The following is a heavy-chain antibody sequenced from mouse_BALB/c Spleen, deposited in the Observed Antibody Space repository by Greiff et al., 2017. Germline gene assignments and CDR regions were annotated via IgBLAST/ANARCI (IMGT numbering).Heavy chain of an antibody. D-gene: IGHD1-1*01. CDR1: GYTFTSYT. J-gene: IGHJ4*01. Sequence: QGQLQQSGAELARPGASVKMSCKASGYTFTSYTMHWVKQRPGQGLEWIGYINPSSGYTNYNQKFKDKATLTADKSSSTAYMQLSSLTSEDSAVYYCARSNYGYAMDYWGQGTSVTVSS. V-gene: IGHV1-4*01. CDR2: INPSSGYT. CDR3: ARSNYGYAMDY.